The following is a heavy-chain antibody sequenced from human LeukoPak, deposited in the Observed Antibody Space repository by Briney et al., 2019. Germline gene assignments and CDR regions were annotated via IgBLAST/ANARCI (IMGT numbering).Heavy chain of an antibody. J-gene: IGHJ4*02. D-gene: IGHD3-10*01. CDR3: AKDLKGYYGSGSYPH. CDR1: GFTFSSYW. V-gene: IGHV3-23*01. CDR2: IGGSGGST. Sequence: GGSLRLSCAASGFTFSSYWMHWVRQAPGKGLEWVSAIGGSGGSTFYTDSVKGRFTISRDNSKNTLYLQMNSLRAEDTAVYYCAKDLKGYYGSGSYPHWGQGTLVTVSS.